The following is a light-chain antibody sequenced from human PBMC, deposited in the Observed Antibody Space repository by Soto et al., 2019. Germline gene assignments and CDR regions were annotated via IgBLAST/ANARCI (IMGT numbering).Light chain of an antibody. V-gene: IGKV1-33*01. CDR3: QPYDNPRRLT. CDR1: QDISNY. Sequence: DIQMTQSPSSLSASVGDRVTITCQASQDISNYLNWYQQKPGKAPKLLIYDASNLETGVPSRFSGTGSGTDFTFTITSLQAEDIATYYCQPYDNPRRLTFGGGTKVEIK. J-gene: IGKJ4*01. CDR2: DAS.